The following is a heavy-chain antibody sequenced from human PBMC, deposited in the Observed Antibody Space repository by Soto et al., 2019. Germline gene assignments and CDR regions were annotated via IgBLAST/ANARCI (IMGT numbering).Heavy chain of an antibody. V-gene: IGHV4-34*01. CDR3: ARAPDSSSWLSYYYYYYGMDV. CDR1: GGSFSGYY. J-gene: IGHJ6*02. Sequence: QVQLQQWGAGLLKPSETLSLTCAVYGGSFSGYYWSWIRQPPGKGLEWNGEINHSGSTNYNPSLKSRVTISVDTSKNQFSLKLSSVTAADTAVYYCARAPDSSSWLSYYYYYYGMDVWGQGTTVTVSS. CDR2: INHSGST. D-gene: IGHD6-13*01.